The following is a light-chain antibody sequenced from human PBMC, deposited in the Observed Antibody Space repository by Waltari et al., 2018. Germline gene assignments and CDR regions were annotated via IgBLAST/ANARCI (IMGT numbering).Light chain of an antibody. CDR3: QQRSDWPFLT. CDR1: QSIGNY. J-gene: IGKJ4*01. Sequence: EIVLTQSPVTLAMSPVERATLSCRASQSIGNYLAWYQHKPGQAPRLLIYDASNRATGIPDRFSGSGSGTDFTLTINSLEPEDFTVYYCQQRSDWPFLTFGGGTKVEIK. V-gene: IGKV3-11*01. CDR2: DAS.